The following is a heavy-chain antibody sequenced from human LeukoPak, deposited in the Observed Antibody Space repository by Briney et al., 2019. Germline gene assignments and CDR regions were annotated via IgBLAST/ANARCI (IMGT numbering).Heavy chain of an antibody. CDR1: GGSINSYY. J-gene: IGHJ4*02. D-gene: IGHD4-23*01. Sequence: SESLSLTCTVSGGSINSYYWSWIRQPAGKGLEWIGRIYSSGSTNYNPSLKSRVSMSVDTSKNQFSLKLTSVTAANTAVYYCARGGKATVVTMWGQGILVTVSS. CDR2: IYSSGST. CDR3: ARGGKATVVTM. V-gene: IGHV4-4*07.